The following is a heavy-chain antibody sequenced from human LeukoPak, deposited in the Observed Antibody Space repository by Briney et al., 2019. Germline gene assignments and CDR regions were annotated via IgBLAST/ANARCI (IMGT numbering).Heavy chain of an antibody. J-gene: IGHJ4*02. CDR1: GFTFSSYA. V-gene: IGHV3-23*01. D-gene: IGHD6-19*01. Sequence: GGSLRLSCAASGFTFSSYAMSWVRQAPGKGLEWVSAISGSSVSTYYADSVKGRFTISRDNSKNTLYLQMNSLRAEDTAVYYCARADLGWLAFDYWGQGTLVTVSS. CDR2: ISGSSVST. CDR3: ARADLGWLAFDY.